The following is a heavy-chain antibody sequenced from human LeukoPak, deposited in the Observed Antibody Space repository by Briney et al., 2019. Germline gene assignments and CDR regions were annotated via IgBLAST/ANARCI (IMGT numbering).Heavy chain of an antibody. Sequence: PGGSLRLSCAASGFTFSSYGMSWVRQAPGKGLEWVSAISGSGGITYYADSVKGRFTISRDNSKSTLYLQMNSLRAEDTAVYYCAKDSSSSLLYYYYMDVWGKGTTVTISS. CDR3: AKDSSSSLLYYYYMDV. V-gene: IGHV3-23*01. J-gene: IGHJ6*03. CDR1: GFTFSSYG. CDR2: ISGSGGIT. D-gene: IGHD6-13*01.